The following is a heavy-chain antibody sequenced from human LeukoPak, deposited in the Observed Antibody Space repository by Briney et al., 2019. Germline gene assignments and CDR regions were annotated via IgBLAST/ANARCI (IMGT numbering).Heavy chain of an antibody. Sequence: GGSLRLSCAASGFTFSGYYMSWVRQAPGKGLEWVSYISSSGSTIYYADSVKGRFTISRDNAKNSLYLQMNSLRAEDTAVYYCARDGVAGTLDTYENNWFDPWGQEPWGPSPQ. CDR2: ISSSGSTI. J-gene: IGHJ5*02. CDR3: ARDGVAGTLDTYENNWFDP. D-gene: IGHD6-19*01. CDR1: GFTFSGYY. V-gene: IGHV3-11*01.